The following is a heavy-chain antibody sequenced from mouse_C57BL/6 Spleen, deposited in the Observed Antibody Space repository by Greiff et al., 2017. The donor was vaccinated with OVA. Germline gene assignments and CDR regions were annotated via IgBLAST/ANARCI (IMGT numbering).Heavy chain of an antibody. CDR1: GYTFTSYW. V-gene: IGHV1-61*01. CDR3: ARKGSSYDYAMDY. J-gene: IGHJ4*01. CDR2: IYPSDSET. D-gene: IGHD1-1*01. Sequence: VQLQQPGAELVRPGSSVKLSCKASGYTFTSYWMDWVKQRPGQGLEWIGNIYPSDSETHYTQKFKDKATLTVDKSSSTAYMQLSSLTSEDYAVDYCARKGSSYDYAMDYWGQGTSVTVSS.